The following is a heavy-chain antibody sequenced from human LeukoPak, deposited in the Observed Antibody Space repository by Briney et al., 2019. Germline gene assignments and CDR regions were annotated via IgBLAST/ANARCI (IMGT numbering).Heavy chain of an antibody. D-gene: IGHD5-18*01. CDR3: ARAMVTPYYFDY. CDR1: GYSISSGYY. Sequence: PSETLSLTCTVSGYSISSGYYWGWIRQPPGKGLEWIGSIYHSGSTYYNPSLKSRVTISVDTSKNQFSLKLSSVTAADTAVYYCARAMVTPYYFDYWGQGTLVTVSS. V-gene: IGHV4-38-2*02. J-gene: IGHJ4*02. CDR2: IYHSGST.